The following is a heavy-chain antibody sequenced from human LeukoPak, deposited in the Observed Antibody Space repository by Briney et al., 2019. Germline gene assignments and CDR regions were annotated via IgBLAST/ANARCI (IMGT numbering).Heavy chain of an antibody. CDR2: IYRGGFT. CDR1: GFTFSNYN. CDR3: AREFLGFHP. J-gene: IGHJ5*02. V-gene: IGHV3-53*01. D-gene: IGHD2/OR15-2a*01. Sequence: GGSLRLSCAASGFTFSNYNMNWVRQTPGKGLEWVSVIYRGGFTYYADSVRGRFSISRDNSKNTLYLQMNSLRAEDTALYYCAREFLGFHPWGQGTLVTVSS.